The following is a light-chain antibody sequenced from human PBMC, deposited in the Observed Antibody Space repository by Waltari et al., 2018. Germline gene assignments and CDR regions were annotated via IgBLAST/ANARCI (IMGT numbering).Light chain of an antibody. CDR2: AAS. CDR1: ETVSTN. V-gene: IGKV3-15*01. J-gene: IGKJ2*01. Sequence: ETVMTQSPATLSVSPGERATLSCRTSETVSTNLAWYQHKSGQAPRLLIYAASTKATGIPARFSGSGSGTEFTLTISSLQSEDFAVYYCQQYKNWPPGTFGQGTKLEI. CDR3: QQYKNWPPGT.